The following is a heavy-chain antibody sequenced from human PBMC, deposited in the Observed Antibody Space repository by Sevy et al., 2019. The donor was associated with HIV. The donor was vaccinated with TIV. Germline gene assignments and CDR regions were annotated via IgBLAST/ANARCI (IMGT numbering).Heavy chain of an antibody. D-gene: IGHD3-3*01. J-gene: IGHJ6*02. CDR3: AARRPGFSDGTDV. V-gene: IGHV1-58*01. CDR2: IVVGSANT. CDR1: GFSFTSSA. Sequence: ASVKVSCKTSGFSFTSSAVQWVRQARGQRLEWIGWIVVGSANTTYAQKFRERVTITSDTPTSTAYMELSSLTSEDTAVYYCAARRPGFSDGTDVWGQGTTVTVSS.